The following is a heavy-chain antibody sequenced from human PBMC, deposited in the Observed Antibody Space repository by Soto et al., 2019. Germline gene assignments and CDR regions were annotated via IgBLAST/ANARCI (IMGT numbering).Heavy chain of an antibody. CDR3: ARGSMVAATGWFDP. J-gene: IGHJ5*02. V-gene: IGHV4-59*01. CDR1: CGTIIYYY. Sequence: PSETHSLPCTVACGTIIYYYGRCILKTPGKGLEWIGYIYYSGSTNYNPSLKSRVTISVDTSKNQFSLKLSSVTAADTAVYYCARGSMVAATGWFDPWGQGTLVTVSS. D-gene: IGHD2-15*01. CDR2: IYYSGST.